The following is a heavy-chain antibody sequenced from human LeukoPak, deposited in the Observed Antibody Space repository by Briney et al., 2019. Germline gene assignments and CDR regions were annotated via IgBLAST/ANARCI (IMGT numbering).Heavy chain of an antibody. Sequence: PGGSLRLSCAASGLSFDNFGFNWVRQAPGKSLEWISFISRSGSTIHYAESVRGRVTISRDNARKSLHLQMKSLRVEDTAVYYCARDPYFFDLWGQGTLVTVSS. CDR1: GLSFDNFG. CDR2: ISRSGSTI. J-gene: IGHJ4*02. V-gene: IGHV3-48*04. CDR3: ARDPYFFDL.